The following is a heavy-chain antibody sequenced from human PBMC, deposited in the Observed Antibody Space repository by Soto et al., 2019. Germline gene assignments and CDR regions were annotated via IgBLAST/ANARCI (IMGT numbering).Heavy chain of an antibody. V-gene: IGHV4-31*03. CDR1: GDSLDTRRSY. CDR3: AKANYGQWLAY. J-gene: IGHJ4*02. Sequence: SETLSLTCLVSGDSLDTRRSYWTWIRQHPGKGLKWIGYFANGGGTHYNTSLESRATISADASKSHFSLDLTSVTAADTAIYYCAKANYGQWLAYWGQGSLVTVS. D-gene: IGHD6-19*01. CDR2: FANGGGT.